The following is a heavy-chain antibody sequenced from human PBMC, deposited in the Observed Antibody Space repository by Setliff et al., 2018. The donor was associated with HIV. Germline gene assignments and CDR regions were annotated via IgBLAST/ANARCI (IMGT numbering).Heavy chain of an antibody. J-gene: IGHJ4*02. Sequence: SETLSLTCTVSGGSITSYFWSWIRQPPGKGLEWIGYIYYSGSTYYNPSLKSRVTMSVDTSKNQFSLKLSSVTAADTAVYYCARASIDFWSGFYHWGQGTLVTVSS. V-gene: IGHV4-59*12. D-gene: IGHD3-3*01. CDR3: ARASIDFWSGFYH. CDR1: GGSITSYF. CDR2: IYYSGST.